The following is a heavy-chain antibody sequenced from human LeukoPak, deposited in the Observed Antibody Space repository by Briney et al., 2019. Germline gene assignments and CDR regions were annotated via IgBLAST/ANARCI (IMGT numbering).Heavy chain of an antibody. V-gene: IGHV4-4*07. CDR2: IYTSEST. CDR1: GASISSYY. Sequence: SETLSLTCTVSGASISSYYWSWIRQPAGKGLEWIGRIYTSESTIYNRSLKSRDTMSVDTSKNQFSLKLSSVTAADTAVYYCARERDPGMLYNWFDPWGQGTLVTVSS. J-gene: IGHJ5*02. CDR3: ARERDPGMLYNWFDP. D-gene: IGHD1-14*01.